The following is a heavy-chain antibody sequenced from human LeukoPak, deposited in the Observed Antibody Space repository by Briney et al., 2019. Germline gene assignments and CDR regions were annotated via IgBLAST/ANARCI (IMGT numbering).Heavy chain of an antibody. CDR1: GGTFSSYA. CDR2: IIPILGIA. D-gene: IGHD3-22*01. J-gene: IGHJ4*02. Sequence: ASVKVSCKASGGTFSSYAISWVRQAPGQGLEWMGRIIPILGIANYARKFQGRVTITADKSTSTAYMELSSLRSEGTAVYYCARSFYYDSSGYLFDYWGQGTLVTVSS. V-gene: IGHV1-69*04. CDR3: ARSFYYDSSGYLFDY.